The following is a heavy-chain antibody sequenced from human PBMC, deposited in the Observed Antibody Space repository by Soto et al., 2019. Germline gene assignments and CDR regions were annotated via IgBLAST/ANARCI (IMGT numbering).Heavy chain of an antibody. D-gene: IGHD5-18*01. CDR1: GGTFSSHT. CDR3: ARTDFGYCWYLDL. CDR2: IIPAIGTA. Sequence: QVQLVQSGAEVKKPGSSVKVSCKAPGGTFSSHTFSWVRQAPGHGLEWRGRIIPAIGTATYAQKFQGRVTITADESATTVYMERNSLSSEDTALYSCARTDFGYCWYLDLWGRCTLVTVSS. J-gene: IGHJ2*01. V-gene: IGHV1-69*08.